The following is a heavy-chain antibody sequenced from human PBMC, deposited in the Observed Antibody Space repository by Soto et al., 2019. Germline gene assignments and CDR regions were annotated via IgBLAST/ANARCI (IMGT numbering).Heavy chain of an antibody. CDR3: ARGYPRSILSTSRTTSYWFDS. Sequence: QVQLQQWGTGLLKPSATLSLHCAVYGESLRGYYWSWIRQTPAMGLEWIGEINHRGTTNHDSSLTSRAIISNDTSKTQVSLRLNYVTAADTAVYYCARGYPRSILSTSRTTSYWFDSWGQGTLVTVSS. CDR1: GESLRGYY. D-gene: IGHD2-21*01. J-gene: IGHJ5*01. V-gene: IGHV4-34*04. CDR2: INHRGTT.